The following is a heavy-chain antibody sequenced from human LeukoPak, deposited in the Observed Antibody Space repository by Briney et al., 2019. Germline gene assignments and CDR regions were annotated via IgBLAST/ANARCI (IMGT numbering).Heavy chain of an antibody. V-gene: IGHV3-23*01. CDR2: ISGSGGST. CDR1: GFTFSSYA. CDR3: AGGRSSVRYYYMDV. D-gene: IGHD6-19*01. J-gene: IGHJ6*03. Sequence: GGSLRLSCAASGFTFSSYAMSWVRQAPGKGLEWVSAISGSGGSTYYADSVKGRFTISRDNSKNTLYLQMNSLRAEDTAVYYCAGGRSSVRYYYMDVWGKGTTVTVSS.